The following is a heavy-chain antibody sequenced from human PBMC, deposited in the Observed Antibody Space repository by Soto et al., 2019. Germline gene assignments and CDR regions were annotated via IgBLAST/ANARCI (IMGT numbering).Heavy chain of an antibody. Sequence: ASVKVSCKASGYTFTSYAMHWVRQAPGQRLEWMGWINAGNGNTKYSQKFQGRVTITRDTSASTAYMELSSLRFEDTAVYYCVSGDPYGSEYYYGMDVWGQGTTVTVSS. V-gene: IGHV1-3*01. CDR1: GYTFTSYA. J-gene: IGHJ6*02. D-gene: IGHD3-10*01. CDR2: INAGNGNT. CDR3: VSGDPYGSEYYYGMDV.